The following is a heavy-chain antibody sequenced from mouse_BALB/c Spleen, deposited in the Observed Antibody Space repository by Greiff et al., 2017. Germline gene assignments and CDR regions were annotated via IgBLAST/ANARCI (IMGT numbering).Heavy chain of an antibody. CDR1: GFAFSSYD. D-gene: IGHD4-1*02. V-gene: IGHV5-12-1*01. CDR2: ISSGGGST. Sequence: EVNVVESGGGLVKPGGSLKLSCAASGFAFSSYDMSWVRQTPEKRLEWVAYISSGGGSTYYPDTVKGRFTISRDNAKNTLYLQMSSLKSEDTAMYYCARRGQLGRLAYWGQGTLVTVSA. CDR3: ARRGQLGRLAY. J-gene: IGHJ3*01.